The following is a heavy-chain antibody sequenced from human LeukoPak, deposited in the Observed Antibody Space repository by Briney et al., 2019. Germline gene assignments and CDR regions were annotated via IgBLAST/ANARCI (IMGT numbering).Heavy chain of an antibody. CDR2: ISYDGSNK. D-gene: IGHD2-15*01. Sequence: GGSLRLSCAASGFTFSSYAMHWVRQAPGKGLEWVAVISYDGSNKYYADSVKGRFTISRDNSKNTLYLQMNSLRAEDTAVYYCARLLSGNWGQGTLVTVSS. V-gene: IGHV3-30-3*01. CDR1: GFTFSSYA. CDR3: ARLLSGN. J-gene: IGHJ4*02.